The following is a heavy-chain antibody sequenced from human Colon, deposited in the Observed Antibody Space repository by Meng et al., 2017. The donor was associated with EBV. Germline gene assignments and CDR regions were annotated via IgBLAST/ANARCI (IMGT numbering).Heavy chain of an antibody. Sequence: VPLQESGPGLVGPSETLSLTCTVSGGSISSYYWTWIRQPPGKGLEWIGYIYYSGSTNYNPSLKSRVTISVDTSKNQFSLKLSSVTTTDTAVYYCARNTVTTSGSSNYWYFDLWGRGTLVTVSS. CDR2: IYYSGST. CDR1: GGSISSYY. V-gene: IGHV4-59*01. J-gene: IGHJ2*01. D-gene: IGHD4-17*01. CDR3: ARNTVTTSGSSNYWYFDL.